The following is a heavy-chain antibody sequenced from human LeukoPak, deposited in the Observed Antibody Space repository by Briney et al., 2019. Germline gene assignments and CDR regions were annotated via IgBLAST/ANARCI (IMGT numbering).Heavy chain of an antibody. Sequence: GGSLRLSCAASGFTVSSNYMSWVRQAPGKGLEWVSVIYSGGSTYYADSVKGRFTISRDNSKNTLYLQMNSLRAEDTAVYYCARAGGGSYYIDAFDIWGQGTMVTVSS. CDR3: ARAGGGSYYIDAFDI. D-gene: IGHD3-10*01. J-gene: IGHJ3*02. V-gene: IGHV3-66*01. CDR2: IYSGGST. CDR1: GFTVSSNY.